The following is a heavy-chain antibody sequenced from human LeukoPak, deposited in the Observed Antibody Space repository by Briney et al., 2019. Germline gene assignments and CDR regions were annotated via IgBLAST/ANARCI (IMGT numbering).Heavy chain of an antibody. V-gene: IGHV3-30-3*01. D-gene: IGHD1-26*01. CDR3: ARDRRSVGSPLDY. J-gene: IGHJ4*02. Sequence: PGRSLRLSRAASGFTFSSYAMHWVRQAPGKGLEWVAVISYDGSNKYYADSVKGRFTISRDNSKNTLYLQMNSLRAEDTAVYYCARDRRSVGSPLDYWGQGTLVTVSS. CDR2: ISYDGSNK. CDR1: GFTFSSYA.